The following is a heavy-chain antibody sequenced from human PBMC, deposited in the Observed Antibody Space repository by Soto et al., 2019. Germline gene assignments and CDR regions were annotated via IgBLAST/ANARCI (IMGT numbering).Heavy chain of an antibody. J-gene: IGHJ4*02. CDR2: VDWDDDK. D-gene: IGHD6-6*01. Sequence: SGPTLVNPTQTLTLTCTCSEFSLRTSGMCVSWIRQPPGKALEWLALVDWDDDKYYNTSLRTRLTISRDTSKNQVILTMTNMDPVDTATYYCARRAAYSSSYFFDYWGQGSLVTVSS. V-gene: IGHV2-70*01. CDR1: EFSLRTSGMC. CDR3: ARRAAYSSSYFFDY.